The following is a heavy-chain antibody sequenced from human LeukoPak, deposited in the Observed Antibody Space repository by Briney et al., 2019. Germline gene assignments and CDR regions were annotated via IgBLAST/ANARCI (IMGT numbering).Heavy chain of an antibody. Sequence: PSATLSLTCAVSGGSISQYYWSWLRQAPGKGLEWIGYIHASGTTTYNPSLKSRVTMSVDTSKNQFSLKLSSVTAADTAVYYCARGRETDYSNYSGAFDIWGQGTMVTVSS. D-gene: IGHD4-11*01. CDR2: IHASGTT. J-gene: IGHJ3*02. CDR3: ARGRETDYSNYSGAFDI. CDR1: GGSISQYY. V-gene: IGHV4-4*08.